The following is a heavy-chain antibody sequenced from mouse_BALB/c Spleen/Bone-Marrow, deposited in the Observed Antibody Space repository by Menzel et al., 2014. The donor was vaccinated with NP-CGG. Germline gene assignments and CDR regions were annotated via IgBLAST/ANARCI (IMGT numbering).Heavy chain of an antibody. Sequence: VQGVESGPGLVQPSQSLSMTCTVSGFSLTSYGVHWVRQPPGKGLEWLGVIWSGGNTDYNAAFITRLSISKDNSKSQLFFKMNSQQADDTAMSNCYRNAYYYAMDYWGQGTSVTVSS. CDR1: GFSLTSYG. J-gene: IGHJ4*01. CDR3: YRNAYYYAMDY. V-gene: IGHV2-4*02. CDR2: IWSGGNT.